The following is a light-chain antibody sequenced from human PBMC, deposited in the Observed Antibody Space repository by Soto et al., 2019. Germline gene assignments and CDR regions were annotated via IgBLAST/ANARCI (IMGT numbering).Light chain of an antibody. V-gene: IGKV3-20*01. J-gene: IGKJ3*01. CDR2: GTS. CDR1: QSVSSKY. CDR3: QQYGSSLFT. Sequence: EIVLTQSPGTLSLPPGERATLSCRASQSVSSKYLAWYQQKPGQAPRVLIYGTSIRASGVTERFSGGGSGTDFTLTITRLEPEDFAVYYCQQYGSSLFTFGPGTKVDFK.